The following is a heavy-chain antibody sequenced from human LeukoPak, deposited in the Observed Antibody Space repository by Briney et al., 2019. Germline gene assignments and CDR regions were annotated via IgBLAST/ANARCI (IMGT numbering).Heavy chain of an antibody. D-gene: IGHD5-18*01. Sequence: GGSLRLSCAASGFTFSSYEMNWVRQAPGKGLEWVSYISSSGSSMYYADSVKGRFTISRENAKNSLYLQMNSLRAEDTAVYYCARDSGYSYGAFDPWGQGTLVTVSS. J-gene: IGHJ5*02. V-gene: IGHV3-48*03. CDR1: GFTFSSYE. CDR2: ISSSGSSM. CDR3: ARDSGYSYGAFDP.